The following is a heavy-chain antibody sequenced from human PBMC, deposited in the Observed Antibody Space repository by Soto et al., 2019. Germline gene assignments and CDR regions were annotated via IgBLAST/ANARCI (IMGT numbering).Heavy chain of an antibody. CDR2: INHSGST. D-gene: IGHD3-10*01. J-gene: IGHJ6*02. V-gene: IGHV4-34*01. CDR1: GGSFSGYY. Sequence: SETLSLTCAVYGGSFSGYYWSWIRQPPGKGLEWIGEINHSGSTNYNPSLKSRVTISVDTSKNQFSLKLSSVTAADTAVYYCARGLRKGYYGSWSYYSYYYYGMDFWGQGTTVTVSS. CDR3: ARGLRKGYYGSWSYYSYYYYGMDF.